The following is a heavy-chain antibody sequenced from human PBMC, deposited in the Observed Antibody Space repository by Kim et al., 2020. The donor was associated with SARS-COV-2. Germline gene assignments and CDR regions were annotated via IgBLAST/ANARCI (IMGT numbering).Heavy chain of an antibody. V-gene: IGHV3-23*01. J-gene: IGHJ6*02. Sequence: GGSLRLSCATSGFTFSSCAMTWVRQAPGRGLEWVSSITHDGTNAHYAGSVKGRFIISRDDSKSTLYLRLNSLRAEDTALYYCAKDLGGYSAMDAWGQGTTVTVS. CDR3: AKDLGGYSAMDA. CDR2: ITHDGTNA. CDR1: GFTFSSCA. D-gene: IGHD3-16*01.